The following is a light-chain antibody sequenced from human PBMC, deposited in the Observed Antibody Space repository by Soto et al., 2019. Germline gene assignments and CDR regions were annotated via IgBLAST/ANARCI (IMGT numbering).Light chain of an antibody. J-gene: IGLJ1*01. V-gene: IGLV2-14*01. CDR1: SSDVGGYNY. Sequence: QSVLTQPASVSGSPGQSITISCTGTSSDVGGYNYVSWYQQHPGKAPELMIYDVSNRPSGVSNRFSGSKSGNTASLTISGLQAEDEADYYCSSYTSSIPYVFGTGTKVTVL. CDR2: DVS. CDR3: SSYTSSIPYV.